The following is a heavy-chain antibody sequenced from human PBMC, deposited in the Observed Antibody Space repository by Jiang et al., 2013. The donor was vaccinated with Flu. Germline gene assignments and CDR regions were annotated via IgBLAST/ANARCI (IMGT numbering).Heavy chain of an antibody. J-gene: IGHJ6*02. V-gene: IGHV2-70*01. CDR1: GFSLSASNSGMC. CDR2: IDWEDDK. D-gene: IGHD5-12*01. Sequence: TLTCTFSGFSLSASNSGMCVSWIRQSPGKALEWPALIDWEDDKYYNTSLKTRLTVSKDTSKNQVVLTMTNMDPVDTGTYYCARIYRDYSSYYGMDVWGQGASVIVSS. CDR3: ARIYRDYSSYYGMDV.